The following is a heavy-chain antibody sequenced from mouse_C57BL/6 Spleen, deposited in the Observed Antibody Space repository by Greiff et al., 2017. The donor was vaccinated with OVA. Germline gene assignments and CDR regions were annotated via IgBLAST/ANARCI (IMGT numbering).Heavy chain of an antibody. CDR2: IDPSDSET. CDR1: GYTFTSYW. D-gene: IGHD3-2*02. V-gene: IGHV1-52*01. CDR3: ARRGGSSGYYYAMDY. Sequence: VKLMESGAELVRPGSSVKLSCKASGYTFTSYWMHWVKQRPIQGLEWIGNIDPSDSETHYNQKFKDKATLTVDKSSSTAYMQLSSLTSEDSAVYYCARRGGSSGYYYAMDYWGQGTSVTVSS. J-gene: IGHJ4*01.